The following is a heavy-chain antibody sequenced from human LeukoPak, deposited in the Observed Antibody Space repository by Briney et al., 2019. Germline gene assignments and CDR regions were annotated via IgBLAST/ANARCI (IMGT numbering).Heavy chain of an antibody. CDR2: INSNTGNP. D-gene: IGHD3-16*02. Sequence: ASVKVSCKASGGTFSTDGITWVRQAPGQGLEWMGWINSNTGNPTYAQGFTGRFVFSLDTSVSTAYLQISSLKAEDTAVYYCARDRYYVWGSYRSLSFDYWGQGTLVTVSS. CDR3: ARDRYYVWGSYRSLSFDY. V-gene: IGHV7-4-1*02. CDR1: GGTFSTDG. J-gene: IGHJ4*02.